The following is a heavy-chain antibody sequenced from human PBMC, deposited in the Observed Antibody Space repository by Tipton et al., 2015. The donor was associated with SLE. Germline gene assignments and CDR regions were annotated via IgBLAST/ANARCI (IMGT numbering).Heavy chain of an antibody. Sequence: TLSLNCTVSCGFITNTKYYLGWLRQPPGKGLAWIGSIYYTGSKYYNPSLESRVTISIDTSKNQFSLKLRSVTAADTVFYYCTNGDYWGQGILVTISS. CDR3: TNGDY. CDR2: IYYTGSK. CDR1: CGFITNTKYY. J-gene: IGHJ4*02. V-gene: IGHV4-39*01.